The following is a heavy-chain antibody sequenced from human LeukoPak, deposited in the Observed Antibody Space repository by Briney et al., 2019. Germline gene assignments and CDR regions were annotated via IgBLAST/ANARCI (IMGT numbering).Heavy chain of an antibody. Sequence: SLRLSCAASGFTFDDYAMHWVRQAPGKGLEWVSGITWNRDNIGYGDSVKGRFTISRDNSKNTLYLQMNSLRAEDTAVYYCAKAVYLYSFDYWGQGTLVTVSS. J-gene: IGHJ4*02. CDR1: GFTFDDYA. CDR2: ITWNRDNI. D-gene: IGHD1-14*01. V-gene: IGHV3-9*01. CDR3: AKAVYLYSFDY.